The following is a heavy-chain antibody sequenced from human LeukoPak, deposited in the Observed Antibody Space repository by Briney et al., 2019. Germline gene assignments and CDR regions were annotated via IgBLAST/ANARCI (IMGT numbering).Heavy chain of an antibody. D-gene: IGHD5-12*01. CDR3: ARADIVATTSDY. Sequence: PGGSLRLSCAASGFTFSSYWVSWVRQAPGKGLEWVANIKQDGSEKYYVDPVKGRFTISRDNAKNSLYLQMNSLRAEDTAVYYCARADIVATTSDYWGQGTLVTVSS. CDR2: IKQDGSEK. CDR1: GFTFSSYW. V-gene: IGHV3-7*03. J-gene: IGHJ4*02.